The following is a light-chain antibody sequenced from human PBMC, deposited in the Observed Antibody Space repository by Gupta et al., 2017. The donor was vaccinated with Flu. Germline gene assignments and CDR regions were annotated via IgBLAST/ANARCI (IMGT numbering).Light chain of an antibody. CDR2: DKY. J-gene: IGLJ2*01. CDR1: RLRNSY. Sequence: QTAKTKRQGVRLRNSYASWDNKKTQQAPGIVIYDKYTRPSRSSESASGSHSGNTAPLTITGAQAEDEADYYCNARESTDTHQVVFGGGTKLTVL. V-gene: IGLV3-19*01. CDR3: NARESTDTHQVV.